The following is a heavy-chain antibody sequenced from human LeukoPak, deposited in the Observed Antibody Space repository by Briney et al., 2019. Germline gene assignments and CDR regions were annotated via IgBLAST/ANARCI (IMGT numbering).Heavy chain of an antibody. CDR3: ARAFVVVVDGNLALEWFDP. Sequence: ASVKVSCKASGYSFNSFGITWVRQAPGQGLEWMGWISVYSGNTKYAQKYQGRVTMTTDTSTSTAYMEMTNLRSDDTAVYYCARAFVVVVDGNLALEWFDPWGQGTLVIVSS. CDR1: GYSFNSFG. J-gene: IGHJ5*02. CDR2: ISVYSGNT. V-gene: IGHV1-18*01. D-gene: IGHD2-15*01.